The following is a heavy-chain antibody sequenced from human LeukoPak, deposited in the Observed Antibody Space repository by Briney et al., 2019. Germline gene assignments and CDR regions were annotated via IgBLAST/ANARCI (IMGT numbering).Heavy chain of an antibody. CDR1: GFTFSSYA. Sequence: GGSLRLSCAASGFTFSSYAMHWVRQAPGKGLEWVSGISWNSGSIGYADSVKGRFTISRDNAKNSLYLQMNSLRAEDTAVYYCARDLCSGGSCYSYYYYGMDVRGQGTTVTVSS. V-gene: IGHV3-9*01. D-gene: IGHD2-15*01. CDR2: ISWNSGSI. CDR3: ARDLCSGGSCYSYYYYGMDV. J-gene: IGHJ6*02.